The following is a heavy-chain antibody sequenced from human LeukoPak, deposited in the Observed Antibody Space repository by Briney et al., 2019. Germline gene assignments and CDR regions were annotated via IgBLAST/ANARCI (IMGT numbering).Heavy chain of an antibody. CDR3: ARDGCSSSSCYAIQYFDY. CDR1: EFTFRTYS. Sequence: GGSLRLSCAASEFTFRTYSMNWVRHAPGKGLEWVSSITGSSSYIFYADSVKGRFTISRDKARNSLYLQMNSLRAEDTAVYYCARDGCSSSSCYAIQYFDYWGQGALVTVSS. V-gene: IGHV3-21*06. D-gene: IGHD2-2*01. J-gene: IGHJ4*02. CDR2: ITGSSSYI.